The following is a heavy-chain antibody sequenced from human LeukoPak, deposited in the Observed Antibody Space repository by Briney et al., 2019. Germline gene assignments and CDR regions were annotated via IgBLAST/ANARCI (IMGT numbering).Heavy chain of an antibody. CDR2: IRYDGNDK. Sequence: SGGSLRLSCAASGFTFNYYGMHWVRQAPGKGLEWVAFIRYDGNDKYYAKSVKGRFTISRDTSRNTLYLQMNSLRPEDTAVYYCAKDLMRDRWFGESWGQGTLVTVSS. D-gene: IGHD3-10*01. CDR3: AKDLMRDRWFGES. V-gene: IGHV3-30*02. CDR1: GFTFNYYG. J-gene: IGHJ5*02.